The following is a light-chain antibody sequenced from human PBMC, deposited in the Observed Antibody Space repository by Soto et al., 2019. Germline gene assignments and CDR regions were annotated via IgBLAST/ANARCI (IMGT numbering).Light chain of an antibody. Sequence: QSVLTQPPSVSGAPGQGVTISCTGTRSNLGAGYDVHWYQQFPGAAPKLLIYANNKRPSGVLDRFSGSKSGTSASLAITGLQAEDEADYYCSSYAGSSNVFGTGTKLTVL. CDR1: RSNLGAGYD. J-gene: IGLJ1*01. CDR2: ANN. CDR3: SSYAGSSNV. V-gene: IGLV1-40*01.